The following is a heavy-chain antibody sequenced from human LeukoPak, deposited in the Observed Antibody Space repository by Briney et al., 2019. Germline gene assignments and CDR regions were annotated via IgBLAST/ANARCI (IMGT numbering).Heavy chain of an antibody. J-gene: IGHJ6*02. CDR2: INHSGST. CDR1: GGSFSGYY. CDR3: ARCCYYYYGMDV. V-gene: IGHV4-34*01. Sequence: PSETLSLTCAVYGGSFSGYYWSWICQPPGKGLEWIGEINHSGSTNYNPSLKSRVTISVDTSKNQFSLKLSSVTAADTAVYYCARCCYYYYGMDVWGQGTTVTVSS.